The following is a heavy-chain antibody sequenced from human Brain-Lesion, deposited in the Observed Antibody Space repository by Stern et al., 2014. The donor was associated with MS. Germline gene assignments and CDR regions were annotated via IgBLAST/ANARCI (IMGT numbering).Heavy chain of an antibody. D-gene: IGHD2-2*01. CDR1: GGSISSGGYY. V-gene: IGHV4-31*03. CDR2: IYRDGST. Sequence: QLQLQESGPGLVKPSQTLSLTCTVSGGSISSGGYYWSWIRQHPGKGLEWIGYIYRDGSTFYNPSLKSRVTISIDTSHLQFYLNLTSVTAADTAVYYCARVRIPAASQYNWFDPWGLGTLVTVSS. J-gene: IGHJ5*02. CDR3: ARVRIPAASQYNWFDP.